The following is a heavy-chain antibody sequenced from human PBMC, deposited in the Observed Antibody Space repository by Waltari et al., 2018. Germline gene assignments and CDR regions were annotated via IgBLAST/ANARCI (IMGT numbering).Heavy chain of an antibody. Sequence: QVQLVESGGGVVQPGGSLRLSCAASGFTFSSYGMPWVRQAPGKGLEWLALIRYDGSNKYYADSVKGRFTISRDNSKNTLYLQMNSLRAEDTAVYYCAGDFFFDYWGQGTLVTVSS. CDR2: IRYDGSNK. V-gene: IGHV3-30*02. CDR3: AGDFFFDY. J-gene: IGHJ4*02. CDR1: GFTFSSYG. D-gene: IGHD3-10*01.